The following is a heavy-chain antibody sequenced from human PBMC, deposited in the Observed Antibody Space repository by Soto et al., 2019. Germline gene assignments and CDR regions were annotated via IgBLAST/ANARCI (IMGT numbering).Heavy chain of an antibody. Sequence: QVQLVESGGGVVQPGTSLRLSCAASGFTFSSYGLHWVRQAPGKGLEWLAVISHDGTSKYYADSVKGRFTISRDNSKNTVYLQMDSLMPEDTAVYFCAKVTDYWGQGILVTVSS. CDR3: AKVTDY. V-gene: IGHV3-30*18. CDR2: ISHDGTSK. J-gene: IGHJ4*02. CDR1: GFTFSSYG.